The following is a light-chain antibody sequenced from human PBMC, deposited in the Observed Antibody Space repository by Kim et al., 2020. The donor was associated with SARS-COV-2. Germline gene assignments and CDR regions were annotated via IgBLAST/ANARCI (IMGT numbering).Light chain of an antibody. CDR3: CSYAGSAWV. Sequence: QSALTQPRSVSGSPGQSVTISCTGTSSDVGGYNYVSWYQQHPGKAPKLMIYDVSKRPSGVPDRFSGSKSGNTASLTISGLQAEDAADSYCCSYAGSAWVFDGGTQLTVL. CDR1: SSDVGGYNY. CDR2: DVS. J-gene: IGLJ3*02. V-gene: IGLV2-11*01.